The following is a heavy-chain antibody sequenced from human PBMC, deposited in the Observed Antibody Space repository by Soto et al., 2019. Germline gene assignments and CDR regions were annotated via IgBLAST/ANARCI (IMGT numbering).Heavy chain of an antibody. V-gene: IGHV1-3*01. Sequence: KSAVASVKVSCKASGYTFTTYAMHWVRQAPGQRLEWMGWINPGSGNRQYSQKFQDRLTITTDTSASTAYMELSSLRSEDTAVYYCATRSYGPTYYYCAMDVWGQGTTVTVSS. J-gene: IGHJ6*02. CDR1: GYTFTTYA. CDR2: INPGSGNR. D-gene: IGHD5-18*01. CDR3: ATRSYGPTYYYCAMDV.